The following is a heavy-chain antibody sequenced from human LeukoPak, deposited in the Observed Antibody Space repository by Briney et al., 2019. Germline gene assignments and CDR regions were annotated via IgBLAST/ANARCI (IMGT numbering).Heavy chain of an antibody. J-gene: IGHJ6*02. CDR3: ARGRAAPLGYYYYGMDV. CDR1: GFTVSSNH. V-gene: IGHV3-53*01. D-gene: IGHD6-13*01. CDR2: IYSGGST. Sequence: PGGSLRLSCAASGFTVSSNHMSWVRQAPGKGLEWVSVIYSGGSTYYADSVKGRFTISRDNSKNTLYLQMNSLRAEDTAVYYCARGRAAPLGYYYYGMDVWGQGTTVTVSS.